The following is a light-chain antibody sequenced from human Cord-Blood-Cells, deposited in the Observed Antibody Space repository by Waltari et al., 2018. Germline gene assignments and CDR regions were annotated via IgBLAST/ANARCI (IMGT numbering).Light chain of an antibody. J-gene: IGKJ1*01. Sequence: DIQMTQSPSSLSASVGDRVTITCRASQSISSYLNWYQQKHGKAPKLPIYAASSLQSGVTSRFSGSGSGTDFTLTISSLQAEDFATYYCQQSYSTWTFGQGTKVEIK. CDR2: AAS. CDR1: QSISSY. CDR3: QQSYSTWT. V-gene: IGKV1-39*01.